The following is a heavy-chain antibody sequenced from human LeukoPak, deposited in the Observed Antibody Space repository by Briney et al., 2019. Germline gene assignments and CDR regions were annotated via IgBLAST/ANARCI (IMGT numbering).Heavy chain of an antibody. Sequence: ASVKVSCKASGSTFTSYDINWVRQATGQGPEWMGWMNPNSGNTGYAQTFQGRVTMTRHTSISTAYMELSSLRSEDTAVYYCARGRGSSWYWFDPWGQGILVTVSS. V-gene: IGHV1-8*01. J-gene: IGHJ5*02. CDR2: MNPNSGNT. CDR1: GSTFTSYD. CDR3: ARGRGSSWYWFDP. D-gene: IGHD6-13*01.